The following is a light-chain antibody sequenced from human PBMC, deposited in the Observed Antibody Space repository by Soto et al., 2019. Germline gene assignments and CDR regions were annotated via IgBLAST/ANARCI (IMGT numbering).Light chain of an antibody. J-gene: IGKJ4*01. CDR2: GAS. Sequence: EIVMTQSPATLSVSPGEGATLSCRASHSVSSNLAWFQQKPGQSPRLLIYGASTRANGIPDRFSGSGSGTEFTLTISSLQSEDFAVYYCQEYDNWPLTFGGGTKVEIK. CDR3: QEYDNWPLT. V-gene: IGKV3D-15*01. CDR1: HSVSSN.